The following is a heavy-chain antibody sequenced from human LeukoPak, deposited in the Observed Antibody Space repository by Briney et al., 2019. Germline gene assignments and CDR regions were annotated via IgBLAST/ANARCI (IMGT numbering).Heavy chain of an antibody. Sequence: SETLSLTCTVSGGSISGYFWSWIRQPPGKGLEWIGSIYYSGGTNYNRSLKSRVTISVDTSKNQFSLKLSSVTAADTAVYYCARGSGEGGWFDFWGQGTLVTVSS. CDR2: IYYSGGT. CDR1: GGSISGYF. CDR3: ARGSGEGGWFDF. D-gene: IGHD3-10*01. V-gene: IGHV4-59*01. J-gene: IGHJ4*02.